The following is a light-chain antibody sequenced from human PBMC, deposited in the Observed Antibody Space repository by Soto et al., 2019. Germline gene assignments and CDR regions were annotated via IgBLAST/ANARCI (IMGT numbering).Light chain of an antibody. CDR3: LLDFRYFWA. Sequence: AIQLTQSPSSLSASVGDRVTITCRASQAIRTALGWYQQKPGKVPELLIYAASTLQSGVPSRFSGSGSGTDFTLTISSLQPEDFATYYCLLDFRYFWAFGQGTKVDIK. CDR1: QAIRTA. J-gene: IGKJ1*01. V-gene: IGKV1-6*01. CDR2: AAS.